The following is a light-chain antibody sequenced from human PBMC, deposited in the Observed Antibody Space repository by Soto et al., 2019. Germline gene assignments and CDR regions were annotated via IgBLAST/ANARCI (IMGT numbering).Light chain of an antibody. CDR2: GAS. Sequence: IVLTQSPATCSMFPGAGTTLSSRATQRVSSNLAWYQQKPGQAPRLLVYGASTRATGIPARFSGSGSGTEFTLTISSLQSEDFAVYYWQQYNNWPRTFGQGNKVAIK. V-gene: IGKV3-15*01. J-gene: IGKJ1*01. CDR1: QRVSSN. CDR3: QQYNNWPRT.